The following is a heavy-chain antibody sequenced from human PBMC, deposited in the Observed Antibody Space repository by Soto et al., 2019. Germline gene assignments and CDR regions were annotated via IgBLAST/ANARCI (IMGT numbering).Heavy chain of an antibody. V-gene: IGHV3-30*18. CDR1: GFTFSSYG. D-gene: IGHD4-17*01. CDR2: ISYDGSNK. J-gene: IGHJ2*01. Sequence: GGSLRLSCAASGFTFSSYGMHWVRQAPGKGLEWVAVISYDGSNKYYADSVKGRFTISRDNSKNTLYLQMNSLRAEDTAVYYCAKVIRDDYGDYLLGCYFDLWGRGTLVTVSS. CDR3: AKVIRDDYGDYLLGCYFDL.